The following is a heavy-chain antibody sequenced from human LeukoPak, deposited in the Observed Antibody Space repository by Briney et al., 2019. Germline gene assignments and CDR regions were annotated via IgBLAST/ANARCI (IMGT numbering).Heavy chain of an antibody. CDR1: GYTFTAYY. J-gene: IGHJ4*02. CDR2: IDASTGDT. Sequence: ASVKVSCKASGYTFTAYYMHWVRQAPGQGLEWMGWIDASTGDTKYAQKFQGRVTISRGTSTGTSYMELRSLISGDTAVYYCASEAFCAGGRCYLQRVASWGPGTLVTVSS. CDR3: ASEAFCAGGRCYLQRVAS. V-gene: IGHV1-2*02. D-gene: IGHD2-15*01.